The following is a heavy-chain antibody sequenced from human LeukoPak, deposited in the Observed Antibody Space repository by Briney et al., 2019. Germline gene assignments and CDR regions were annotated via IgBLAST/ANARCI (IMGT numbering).Heavy chain of an antibody. J-gene: IGHJ4*02. CDR3: AKDTIVVEGQYFDY. CDR2: ISGSGGST. CDR1: GFTLSSYA. Sequence: GGSLRLSCAASGFTLSSYAMSWVRQGPGKGLEWVSGISGSGGSTYYADSMKGRFTISRDNSKNTLYLQMNSLRAEDTAVYYCAKDTIVVEGQYFDYWGQGTLVTVSS. V-gene: IGHV3-23*01. D-gene: IGHD2-21*01.